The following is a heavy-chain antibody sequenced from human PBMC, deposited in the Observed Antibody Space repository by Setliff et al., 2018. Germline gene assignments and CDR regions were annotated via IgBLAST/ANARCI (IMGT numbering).Heavy chain of an antibody. D-gene: IGHD2-15*01. CDR3: ARRLPYFGMDV. CDR2: THTDGITI. CDR1: GFIVSNNE. J-gene: IGHJ6*02. Sequence: GGSLRLSCEVSGFIVSNNEMIWVRQAPGKGLERVSKTHTDGITIYSDSVRGRFTISRDSAKNSLHLQMTSLSAEDTAVYYCARRLPYFGMDVWGQGTTVTVSS. V-gene: IGHV3-48*03.